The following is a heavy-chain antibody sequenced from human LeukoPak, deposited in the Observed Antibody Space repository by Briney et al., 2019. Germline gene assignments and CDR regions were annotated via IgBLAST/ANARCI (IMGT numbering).Heavy chain of an antibody. CDR2: ISHDGSNK. Sequence: GGSLRLSCAASGFTFRSYAMHWVRQAPGKGLEWVAVISHDGSNKYHADSVKGRFTISRDNSKNTVFLQMNGLRGEDTAVYYCAREGDYNFDYWGQGTLVTVSS. V-gene: IGHV3-30*04. J-gene: IGHJ4*02. CDR3: AREGDYNFDY. D-gene: IGHD4-17*01. CDR1: GFTFRSYA.